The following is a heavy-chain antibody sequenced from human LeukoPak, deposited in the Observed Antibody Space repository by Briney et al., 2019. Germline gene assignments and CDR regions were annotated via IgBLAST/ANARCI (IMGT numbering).Heavy chain of an antibody. V-gene: IGHV3-74*03. CDR3: ARGDWGYYVY. CDR2: INNDGSST. Sequence: GGSLRLSCAASGFTFSNYWMHWVRQAPGKGLVWVSHINNDGSSTTYAVSVKGRFTISRDNAKNTLYLQMNSLRAEDTAVYYCARGDWGYYVYWGQGTLVTVSS. CDR1: GFTFSNYW. D-gene: IGHD7-27*01. J-gene: IGHJ4*02.